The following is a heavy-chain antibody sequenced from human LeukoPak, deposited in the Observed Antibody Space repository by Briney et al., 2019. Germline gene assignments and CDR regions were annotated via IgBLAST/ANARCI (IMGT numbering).Heavy chain of an antibody. CDR3: ARVRAVYYYYYYMDV. Sequence: SVKVSCKASGGTFSSYAISWVRQAPGQGLEWMGGIIPIFGTANYTQKFQGRVTIAADKSTSTAYMELSSLRSEDTAVYYCARVRAVYYYYYYMDVWGKGTTVTVSS. CDR2: IIPIFGTA. J-gene: IGHJ6*03. V-gene: IGHV1-69*06. CDR1: GGTFSSYA.